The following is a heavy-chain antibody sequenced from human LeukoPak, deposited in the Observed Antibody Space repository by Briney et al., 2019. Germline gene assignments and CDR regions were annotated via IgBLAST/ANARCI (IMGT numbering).Heavy chain of an antibody. CDR1: GDSVSSNSAA. J-gene: IGHJ4*02. Sequence: SQTLSLTCAISGDSVSSNSAAWNWIRQSPSRGLEWLGRTYYRSKWYNDYAVSVKSRITINPDTSKNQFSLKLNSVTTADTAVYYCARYNSDAGDLDYWGQGTLVTVSS. CDR3: ARYNSDAGDLDY. D-gene: IGHD1-20*01. V-gene: IGHV6-1*01. CDR2: TYYRSKWYN.